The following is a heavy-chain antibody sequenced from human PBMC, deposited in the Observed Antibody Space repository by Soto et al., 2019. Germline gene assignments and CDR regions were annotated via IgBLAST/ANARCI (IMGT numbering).Heavy chain of an antibody. V-gene: IGHV4-61*01. CDR3: ARLDLTYYFDY. D-gene: IGHD3-3*01. J-gene: IGHJ4*02. Sequence: SETLSLTCSVSGDSVSSVNDYWSWIRQPPGKGLEWIGYIYHSGITNYNPSLKSRVTISLDTSKNQCSLTLTSVTAADTAVYYCARLDLTYYFDYWGQGTPVTVSS. CDR1: GDSVSSVNDY. CDR2: IYHSGIT.